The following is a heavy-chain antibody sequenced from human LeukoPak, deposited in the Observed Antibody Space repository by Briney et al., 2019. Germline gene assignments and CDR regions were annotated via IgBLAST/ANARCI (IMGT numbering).Heavy chain of an antibody. V-gene: IGHV4-39*07. CDR3: AKEGDSSWNFSYYYYYMDV. J-gene: IGHJ6*03. CDR2: IYYSGST. Sequence: SETLSLTCTVSGDSISSSSYYWGWIRQPPGKGLEWIGSIYYSGSTYYNPSLKSRVTISVDTSKNQFSLKLSSVTAADTAVYYCAKEGDSSWNFSYYYYYMDVWGKGTTVTVSS. CDR1: GDSISSSSYY. D-gene: IGHD6-13*01.